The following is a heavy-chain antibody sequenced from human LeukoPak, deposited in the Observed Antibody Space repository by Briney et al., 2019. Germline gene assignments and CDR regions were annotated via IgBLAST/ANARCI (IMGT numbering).Heavy chain of an antibody. V-gene: IGHV3-23*01. D-gene: IGHD3-16*01. J-gene: IGHJ4*02. Sequence: GGSLRLSCTASGFTFSTYSMTWVRQAPGKGLEWVSAISGSGGDTYYADSVKGRFTISRDNSKNTLYLQMNSLRAEDTAVYYCAKGRVEYVWGAEEDYWGQGTLVTVSS. CDR2: ISGSGGDT. CDR1: GFTFSTYS. CDR3: AKGRVEYVWGAEEDY.